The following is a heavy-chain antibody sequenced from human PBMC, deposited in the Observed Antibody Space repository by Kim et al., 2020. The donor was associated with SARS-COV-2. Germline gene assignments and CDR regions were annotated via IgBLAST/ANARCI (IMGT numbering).Heavy chain of an antibody. CDR1: GFTFSSYG. V-gene: IGHV3-33*08. CDR2: IWIDGNNN. D-gene: IGHD3-10*01. CDR3: AENYGSGSSFDY. Sequence: GGSLRLSCEVSGFTFSSYGMHWVRQPPGKGLEWVAVIWIDGNNNYYGDSVKGRFTITRDNSNNTRNLQMNSLRAGDTAAYYCAENYGSGSSFDYWGQGTLVTVSS. J-gene: IGHJ4*02.